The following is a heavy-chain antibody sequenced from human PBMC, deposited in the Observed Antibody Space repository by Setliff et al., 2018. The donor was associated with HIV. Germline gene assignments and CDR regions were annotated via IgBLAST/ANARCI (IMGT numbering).Heavy chain of an antibody. J-gene: IGHJ6*02. CDR2: IIPILGIA. CDR1: GGTFSSYA. Sequence: SVKFSCKASGGTFSSYAISWVRQAPGQGLEWMGGIIPILGIANYAQKFQGRVTITTDESTSTAYMELRSLRSDDTAVYYCARSFRRMDVWGQGTTVTVSS. V-gene: IGHV1-69*10. D-gene: IGHD3-16*01. CDR3: ARSFRRMDV.